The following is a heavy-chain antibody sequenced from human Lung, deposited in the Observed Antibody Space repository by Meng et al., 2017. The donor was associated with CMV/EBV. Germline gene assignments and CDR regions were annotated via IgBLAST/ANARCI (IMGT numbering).Heavy chain of an antibody. CDR1: GFSFSTTA. Sequence: GGSXRLXCAASGFSFSTTAMHWFRQAPGKGLEWVSFISRGGDSRYYADSVKGRFTISRDTSANTLYLQLNGLRVYDTAVYYCAKDSMGAYGSDAWGQGTLVTVSS. CDR2: ISRGGDSR. CDR3: AKDSMGAYGSDA. D-gene: IGHD2/OR15-2a*01. V-gene: IGHV3-23*01. J-gene: IGHJ5*02.